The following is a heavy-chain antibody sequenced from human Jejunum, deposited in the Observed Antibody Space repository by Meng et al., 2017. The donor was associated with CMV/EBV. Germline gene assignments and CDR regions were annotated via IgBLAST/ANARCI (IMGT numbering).Heavy chain of an antibody. J-gene: IGHJ3*02. CDR1: GFTFSNYW. CDR2: IKHDGGET. Sequence: GFTFSNYWMTWVRQAPGKGLEWLANIKHDGGETYYAASVKGRFTISRDNAKKPLFLQMNSLGADDTAVYYCATYCTDTVCRAFDIWGHGTLVTVSS. D-gene: IGHD2-8*01. CDR3: ATYCTDTVCRAFDI. V-gene: IGHV3-7*01.